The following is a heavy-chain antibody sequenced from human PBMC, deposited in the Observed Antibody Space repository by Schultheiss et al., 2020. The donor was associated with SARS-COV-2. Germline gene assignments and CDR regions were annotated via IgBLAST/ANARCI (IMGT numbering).Heavy chain of an antibody. V-gene: IGHV4-59*01. CDR3: ASGIAARPVGWFDP. J-gene: IGHJ5*02. CDR1: GGSISSYY. Sequence: GSLRLSCTVSGGSISSYYWSWIRQPAGKGLEWIGYIYYSGSTNYNPSLKSRVTISVDTSKNQFSLKLSSVTAADTAVYYCASGIAARPVGWFDPWGQGTLVTVSS. D-gene: IGHD6-6*01. CDR2: IYYSGST.